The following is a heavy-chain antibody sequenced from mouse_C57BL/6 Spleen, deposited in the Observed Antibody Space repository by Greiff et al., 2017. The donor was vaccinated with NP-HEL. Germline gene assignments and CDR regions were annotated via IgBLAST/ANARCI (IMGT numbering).Heavy chain of an antibody. J-gene: IGHJ4*01. V-gene: IGHV5-17*01. D-gene: IGHD1-1*01. CDR2: ISSGSSTI. CDR3: ARRRIAYGSSYAMDY. Sequence: EVQLVESGGGLVKPGGSLKLSCAASGFTFSDYGMHWVRQAPEKGLEWVAYISSGSSTIYYADTVKGRFTISRDNAKNTLFLQMTSLRSEDTDMYYCARRRIAYGSSYAMDYWGQGTSVTVSS. CDR1: GFTFSDYG.